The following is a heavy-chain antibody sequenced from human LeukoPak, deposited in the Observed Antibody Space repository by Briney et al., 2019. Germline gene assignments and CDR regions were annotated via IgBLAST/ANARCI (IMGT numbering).Heavy chain of an antibody. CDR1: GFSITANY. D-gene: IGHD2-8*01. Sequence: PGGSVRLSCAASGFSITANYLSWVRPAPGKGLEWVAVIYTGGSTYFADSVTGRFSMSRDISTNTVYLQMNSLTLADTAVYYCARDGGLKGVNYFDYWGQGALVTVSS. J-gene: IGHJ4*02. CDR3: ARDGGLKGVNYFDY. CDR2: IYTGGST. V-gene: IGHV3-66*02.